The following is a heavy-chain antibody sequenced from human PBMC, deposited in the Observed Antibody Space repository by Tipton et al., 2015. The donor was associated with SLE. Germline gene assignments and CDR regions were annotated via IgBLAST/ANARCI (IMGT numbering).Heavy chain of an antibody. CDR3: ARPNYGDNGYNVFDI. V-gene: IGHV4-34*01. CDR1: GGSFSDYY. D-gene: IGHD4-17*01. Sequence: TLSLTCAVYGGSFSDYYWSWIRQPPGKGLEWIGEINHSGSTNYNPSLKSRVTISVDTSKNQFSLRLNSVTAADTAVYYCARPNYGDNGYNVFDIWGQGTTVTVSS. CDR2: INHSGST. J-gene: IGHJ3*02.